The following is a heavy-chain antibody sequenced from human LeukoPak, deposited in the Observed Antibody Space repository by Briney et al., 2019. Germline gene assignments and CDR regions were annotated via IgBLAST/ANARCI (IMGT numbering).Heavy chain of an antibody. Sequence: TSETLSLTCAVYGGSFSGYYWSWIRQPPGKGLEWIGEINHSGSTNYNPSLKSRVTISVDTSKNQFSLKLSSVTAADTAVYCCARGTYDILTGYQNWFDPWGQGTLVTVSS. CDR3: ARGTYDILTGYQNWFDP. J-gene: IGHJ5*02. CDR2: INHSGST. CDR1: GGSFSGYY. D-gene: IGHD3-9*01. V-gene: IGHV4-34*01.